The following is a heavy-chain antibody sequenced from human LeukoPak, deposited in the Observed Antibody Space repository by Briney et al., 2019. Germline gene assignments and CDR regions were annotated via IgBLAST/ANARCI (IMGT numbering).Heavy chain of an antibody. D-gene: IGHD2-2*01. V-gene: IGHV5-51*01. Sequence: PGESLKISCKGSGYSLTSYWIGWVRQMPGKGLEWMGIIYPDDSDTRYSPSFQGQVTISADKSISTAYLQWSSLKASDTAIYYCARPTMPYYHYYGMDVWGQGTTVTVSS. CDR2: IYPDDSDT. J-gene: IGHJ6*02. CDR1: GYSLTSYW. CDR3: ARPTMPYYHYYGMDV.